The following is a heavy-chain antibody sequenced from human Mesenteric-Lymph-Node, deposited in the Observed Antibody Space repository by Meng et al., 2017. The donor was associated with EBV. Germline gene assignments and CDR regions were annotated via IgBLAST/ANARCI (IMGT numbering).Heavy chain of an antibody. CDR2: INTNTGNP. CDR1: GYTFTTYP. J-gene: IGHJ3*02. V-gene: IGHV7-4-1*02. CDR3: ARGTGGAFDI. D-gene: IGHD1-14*01. Sequence: HVHLLQSGSELKKPGASVKFSCKASGYTFTTYPINWVRQAPGQGLEWMGWINTNTGNPTYAQGFSGRFVFALDTSVSTAYLQISSLKAEDTAVYYCARGTGGAFDIWGQGTVVTVSS.